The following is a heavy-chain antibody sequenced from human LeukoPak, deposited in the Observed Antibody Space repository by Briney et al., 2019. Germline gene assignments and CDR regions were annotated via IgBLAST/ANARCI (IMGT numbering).Heavy chain of an antibody. J-gene: IGHJ4*02. Sequence: PGRSLRLSCVASGFTFRSYSLHWVRQAPGKGLEWVAVISFDGSHQYFADSVKGRFTISRDNSNNTLYLQMNSLRAEDTAVYYCATPIISISSTTYYNYFEYWGQGPLVTVSS. CDR1: GFTFRSYS. V-gene: IGHV3-30*04. CDR2: ISFDGSHQ. CDR3: ATPIISISSTTYYNYFEY. D-gene: IGHD2-2*01.